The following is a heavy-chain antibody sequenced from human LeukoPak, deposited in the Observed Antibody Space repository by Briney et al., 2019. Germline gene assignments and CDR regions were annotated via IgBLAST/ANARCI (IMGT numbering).Heavy chain of an antibody. Sequence: SETLSLTCTVSGGSISSYYWSWIRQPPGKGLEWIGYIYYSGSTIYNPSLKSRVTISVDTSKNQFSLKLSSVTAADTAVYYCARMYSSSYYHYYGMDVWGQGTTVTVSS. D-gene: IGHD6-6*01. J-gene: IGHJ6*02. V-gene: IGHV4-59*01. CDR3: ARMYSSSYYHYYGMDV. CDR1: GGSISSYY. CDR2: IYYSGST.